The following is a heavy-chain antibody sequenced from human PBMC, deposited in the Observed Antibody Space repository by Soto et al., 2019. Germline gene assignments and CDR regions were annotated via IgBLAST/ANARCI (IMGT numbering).Heavy chain of an antibody. CDR3: ARGYDSSAGDY. Sequence: GGSLRLSCAASGFTLSSYNMNWVRQAPGKGLEWVSSISSGRTSIFYADSVKGRFSISRENAKNSLYLQMDSLRAEDTAVYYCARGYDSSAGDYWGQGTLVTVSS. J-gene: IGHJ4*02. D-gene: IGHD3-22*01. V-gene: IGHV3-21*01. CDR1: GFTLSSYN. CDR2: ISSGRTSI.